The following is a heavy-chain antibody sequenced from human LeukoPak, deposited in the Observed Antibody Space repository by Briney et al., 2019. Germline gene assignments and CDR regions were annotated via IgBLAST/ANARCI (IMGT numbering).Heavy chain of an antibody. V-gene: IGHV1-24*01. CDR2: FDPEDGET. CDR1: GYTFTSYG. Sequence: ASVTVSCKASGYTFTSYGISWVRQAPGQGLEWMGGFDPEDGETIYAQKFQGRVTMTEDTSTDTAYMELSSLRSEDTVVYYCATGKTHYYDSSGPYYFDYWGQGTLVTVSS. J-gene: IGHJ4*02. CDR3: ATGKTHYYDSSGPYYFDY. D-gene: IGHD3-22*01.